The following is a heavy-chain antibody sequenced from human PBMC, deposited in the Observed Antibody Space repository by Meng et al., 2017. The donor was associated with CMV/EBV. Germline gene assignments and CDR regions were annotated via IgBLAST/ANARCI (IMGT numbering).Heavy chain of an antibody. J-gene: IGHJ5*02. CDR3: AMAWGGYVWGSYRNGGWFDP. Sequence: VSVKVSCKASGYTFTSYYMHWVRQAPGQGLEWMGIINPSGGSTSYAQKFQGRVTMTRDTSTSTVYMELSSLRSEDTAVYYCAMAWGGYVWGSYRNGGWFDPWGQGTLVTVSS. D-gene: IGHD3-16*02. CDR2: INPSGGST. V-gene: IGHV1-46*01. CDR1: GYTFTSYY.